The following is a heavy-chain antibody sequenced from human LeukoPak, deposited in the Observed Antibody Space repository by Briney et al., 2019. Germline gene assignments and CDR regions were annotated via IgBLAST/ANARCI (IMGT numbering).Heavy chain of an antibody. CDR1: GGSFSGYY. D-gene: IGHD2-8*01. CDR3: ARPKGYCTNGVCYLDTFDI. V-gene: IGHV4-34*01. CDR2: INHSGST. J-gene: IGHJ3*02. Sequence: SETLCLTYAVYGGSFSGYYWSWIRQPPGKGLEWIGEINHSGSTNYNPSLKSRVTISVDTSKNQFSLKLSSVTAADTAVYYCARPKGYCTNGVCYLDTFDIWGQGTMVTVSS.